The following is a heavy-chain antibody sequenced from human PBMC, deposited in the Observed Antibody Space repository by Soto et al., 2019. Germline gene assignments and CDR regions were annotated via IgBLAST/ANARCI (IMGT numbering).Heavy chain of an antibody. D-gene: IGHD2-2*01. CDR1: GFTFSSYG. J-gene: IGHJ4*02. Sequence: GGSLRLSCAASGFTFSSYGMHWVRQAPGKGLEWVAVIWYDGSNKYYADSVKGRFTISRDNSKNTLYLQMNSLRAEDTAMYYCAREDCSSTSCYSGLRGWGQGTLVTVSS. CDR3: AREDCSSTSCYSGLRG. CDR2: IWYDGSNK. V-gene: IGHV3-33*01.